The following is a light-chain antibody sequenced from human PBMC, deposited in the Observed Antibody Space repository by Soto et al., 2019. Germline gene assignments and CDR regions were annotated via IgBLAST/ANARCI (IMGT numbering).Light chain of an antibody. CDR3: SSFVSGATWV. CDR2: EVS. V-gene: IGLV2-14*01. CDR1: NSDVGIYDF. Sequence: QSALTQPASVSGTPGQSITISCTGSNSDVGIYDFVSWYQHHPGRAPKLIVSEVSHRPSGVSNRFSGAKSGNTDSLTISGLQAEDEGDYYCSSFVSGATWVFGGGTKVTVL. J-gene: IGLJ3*02.